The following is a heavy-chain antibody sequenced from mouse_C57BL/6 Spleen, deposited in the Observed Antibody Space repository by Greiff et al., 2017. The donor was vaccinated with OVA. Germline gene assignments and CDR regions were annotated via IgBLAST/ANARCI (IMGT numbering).Heavy chain of an antibody. V-gene: IGHV1-69*01. Sequence: QVQLQQPGAELVMPGASVKLSCKASGYTFTSYWMHWVKQRPGQGLEWIGEIDPSDSYTNYNQKFKGKSTLTVDKSSSTAYMQLSSLTSEDSAVYDSARVPGGLLPWFAYWGQGTLVTVSA. CDR2: IDPSDSYT. D-gene: IGHD2-3*01. CDR3: ARVPGGLLPWFAY. J-gene: IGHJ3*01. CDR1: GYTFTSYW.